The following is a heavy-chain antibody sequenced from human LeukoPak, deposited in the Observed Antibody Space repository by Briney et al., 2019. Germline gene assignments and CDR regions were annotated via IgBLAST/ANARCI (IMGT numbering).Heavy chain of an antibody. CDR2: INHSGST. CDR1: GGSFSGYY. CDR3: TRGDSSVVANDY. D-gene: IGHD3-22*01. J-gene: IGHJ4*02. Sequence: SETLSLTCAVYGGSFSGYYWSWIRQPPGKGLEWIGEINHSGSTNYNPSLKSRVTISVDTSKNQFSLKLSSVTAADTAVYYCTRGDSSVVANDYWGQGTLVTVSS. V-gene: IGHV4-34*01.